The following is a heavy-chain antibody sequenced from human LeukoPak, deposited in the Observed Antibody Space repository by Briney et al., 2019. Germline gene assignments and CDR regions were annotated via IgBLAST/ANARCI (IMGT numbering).Heavy chain of an antibody. CDR2: MNPNSGNT. J-gene: IGHJ5*02. CDR3: ARVLRRTPITWFDP. V-gene: IGHV1-8*01. CDR1: GYTFTSYD. D-gene: IGHD1-26*01. Sequence: ASVKVSCKASGYTFTSYDINWVRQATGQGLEWMGWMNPNSGNTGYAQKFQGRVTMTRNTSISTACMELRSLRSDDTAVYYCARVLRRTPITWFDPWGQGTLVTVSS.